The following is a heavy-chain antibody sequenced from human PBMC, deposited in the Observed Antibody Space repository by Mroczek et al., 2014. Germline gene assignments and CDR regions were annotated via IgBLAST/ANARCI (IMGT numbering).Heavy chain of an antibody. CDR3: ARAGSFGVVMSYYYYYMDV. V-gene: IGHV1-8*01. CDR2: MNPNSGNT. CDR1: GYTFTSYD. D-gene: IGHD3-3*01. J-gene: IGHJ6*03. Sequence: QVQLVESGAEVKKPGASVKVSCKASGYTFTSYDINWVRQATGQGLEWMGWMNPNSGNTGYAQKFQGRVTMTRNTSISTAYMELSSLRSEDTAVYYCARAGSFGVVMSYYYYYMDVWGKGTTVTVSS.